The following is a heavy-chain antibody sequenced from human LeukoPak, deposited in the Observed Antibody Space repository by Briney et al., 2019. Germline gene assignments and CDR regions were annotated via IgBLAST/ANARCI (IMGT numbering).Heavy chain of an antibody. CDR1: GFTFSSHW. CDR3: ARSRTASGVVIMGAFDI. J-gene: IGHJ3*02. V-gene: IGHV3-7*01. Sequence: GGSLRLSCAASGFTFSSHWMSWLRQAPGKGLEWVANIRKDGAEKNYVDSVKGRFTISRDNAKDSLYLEVNSLRAEDTAVYYCARSRTASGVVIMGAFDIWGQGTMVTVSS. D-gene: IGHD3-3*01. CDR2: IRKDGAEK.